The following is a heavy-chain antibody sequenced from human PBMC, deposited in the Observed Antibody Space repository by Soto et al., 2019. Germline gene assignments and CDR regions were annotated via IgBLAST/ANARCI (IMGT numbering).Heavy chain of an antibody. D-gene: IGHD6-19*01. CDR2: IKSKTDGGTT. Sequence: PGGSLRLSCAASGFTFSNAWMNWVRQAPGKGLEWVGRIKSKTDGGTTDYAAPVKGRFTISRDDSKNTLYLQMNSLKTEDTAVYYCTRGYSGVSTYAFDIWGQEAMVTVSS. J-gene: IGHJ3*02. CDR1: GFTFSNAW. V-gene: IGHV3-15*07. CDR3: TRGYSGVSTYAFDI.